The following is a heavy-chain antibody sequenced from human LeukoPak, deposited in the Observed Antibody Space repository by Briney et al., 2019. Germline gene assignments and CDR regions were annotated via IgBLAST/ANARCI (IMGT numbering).Heavy chain of an antibody. V-gene: IGHV3-33*08. CDR1: GFIFRNYA. CDR2: IWYDGSNK. CDR3: ARVSGYSGTWYVDY. J-gene: IGHJ4*02. Sequence: GGSLRLSCAASGFIFRNYAMHWVRQAPGKGLEWVAIIWYDGSNKYYADFVKGRFTTSRDNSKNTLYLQMNSLRADDTAVYYCARVSGYSGTWYVDYWGQGTLVTVSS. D-gene: IGHD6-13*01.